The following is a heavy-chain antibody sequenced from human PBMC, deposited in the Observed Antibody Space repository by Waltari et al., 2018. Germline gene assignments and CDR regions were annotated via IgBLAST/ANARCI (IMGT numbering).Heavy chain of an antibody. CDR1: GGSINSSSYY. J-gene: IGHJ1*01. D-gene: IGHD6-13*01. V-gene: IGHV4-39*07. CDR2: IYYSGST. CDR3: ARVGYSSSTPGGLQH. Sequence: QLQLQESGPGLVKPSETLSLTCTVSGGSINSSSYYWGWIRQPPGKGLEWIGSIYYSGSTYYNPTLKSRVTIAVDTSKSQFSLKLSSVTAADTAVYYCARVGYSSSTPGGLQHWGQGILVTVSS.